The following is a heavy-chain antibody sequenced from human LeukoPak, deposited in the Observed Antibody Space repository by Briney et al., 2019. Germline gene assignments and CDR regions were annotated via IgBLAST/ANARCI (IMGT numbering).Heavy chain of an antibody. CDR1: GGSISSYY. CDR3: ARGRYSSSWYYYYYGMDV. D-gene: IGHD6-13*01. CDR2: IYYSGST. J-gene: IGHJ6*02. Sequence: PSETLSLTCTVSGGSISSYYWSWIRRPPGKGLEWIGYIYYSGSTNYNPSLKSRVTISVDTSKNQFSLKLSSVTAADTAVYYCARGRYSSSWYYYYYGMDVWGQGTTVTVSS. V-gene: IGHV4-59*01.